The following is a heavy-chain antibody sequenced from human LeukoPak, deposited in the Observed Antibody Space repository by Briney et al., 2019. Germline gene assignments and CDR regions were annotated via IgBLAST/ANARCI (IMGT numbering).Heavy chain of an antibody. V-gene: IGHV1-18*01. Sequence: ASVKVSCKASGGTFSSYAISWVRQAPGQGLEWMGWLSTYNGNTNYAQKLQGRVTMTTDTSTSTAYMELRSLRSDDTAVYYCARAPYCTNGVCSFDYWGQGTLVTVSS. CDR3: ARAPYCTNGVCSFDY. CDR2: LSTYNGNT. J-gene: IGHJ4*02. CDR1: GGTFSSYA. D-gene: IGHD2-8*01.